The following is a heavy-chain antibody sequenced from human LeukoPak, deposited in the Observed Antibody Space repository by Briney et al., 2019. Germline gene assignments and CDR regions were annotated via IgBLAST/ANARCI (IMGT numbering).Heavy chain of an antibody. V-gene: IGHV4-34*01. D-gene: IGHD3-10*01. Sequence: PSETLSLNCGVSGGSFSGYYWSWIRQSPGKGLGWIGEIDQSGSTTYNPSLRSRLTISVDASKNQFSLSLYSVTAADTAVYYCPRGSYGSGTYVSSNFYYVDVWVKGTTVTVSS. CDR1: GGSFSGYY. J-gene: IGHJ6*03. CDR2: IDQSGST. CDR3: PRGSYGSGTYVSSNFYYVDV.